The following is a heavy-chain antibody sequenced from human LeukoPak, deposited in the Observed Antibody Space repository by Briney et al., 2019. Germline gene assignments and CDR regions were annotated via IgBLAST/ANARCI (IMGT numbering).Heavy chain of an antibody. J-gene: IGHJ4*02. CDR2: IIPIFGTA. Sequence: ASVKVSCKASGGTFSSYAISWVRQAPGQGLEWMGGIIPIFGTANYAQKFQGRVTITADESTSTAYMELSSLRSEDTAVYYCARIYYYGSGSYADQNNFDYWGQGTLVTVSS. V-gene: IGHV1-69*13. D-gene: IGHD3-10*01. CDR1: GGTFSSYA. CDR3: ARIYYYGSGSYADQNNFDY.